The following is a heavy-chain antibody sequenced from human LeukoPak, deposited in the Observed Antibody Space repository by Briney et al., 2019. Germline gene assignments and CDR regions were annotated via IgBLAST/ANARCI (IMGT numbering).Heavy chain of an antibody. Sequence: GGSLRLSCAAPGFTFSSYGMHWVRQAPGKGLEWVAVIWYDGSNKYFADSVKGRFTISRDNSKNTLYLQMNSLRAEDTAVYYCARAGTTYYYDSSGFPFDYWGQGTLVTVSS. CDR1: GFTFSSYG. D-gene: IGHD3-22*01. CDR2: IWYDGSNK. J-gene: IGHJ4*02. CDR3: ARAGTTYYYDSSGFPFDY. V-gene: IGHV3-33*01.